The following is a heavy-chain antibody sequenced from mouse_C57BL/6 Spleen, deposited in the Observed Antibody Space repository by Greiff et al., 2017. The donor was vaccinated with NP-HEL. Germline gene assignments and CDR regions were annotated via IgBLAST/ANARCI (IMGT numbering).Heavy chain of an antibody. CDR1: GFNIKDDY. J-gene: IGHJ1*03. Sequence: EVQLQESGAELVRPGASVKLSCTASGFNIKDDYMHWVKQRPEQGLEWIGWIDPENGDTEYASKFQGKATISADTASNTAYLQLSSLTSEDTAVYYCTTSQSTTVGATDWYFDVWGKGTTVTVSS. V-gene: IGHV14-4*01. CDR2: IDPENGDT. CDR3: TTSQSTTVGATDWYFDV. D-gene: IGHD1-1*01.